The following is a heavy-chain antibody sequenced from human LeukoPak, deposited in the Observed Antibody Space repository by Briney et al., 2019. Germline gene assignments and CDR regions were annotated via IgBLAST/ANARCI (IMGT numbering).Heavy chain of an antibody. D-gene: IGHD4-23*01. CDR1: GGTFSSYA. V-gene: IGHV1-69*05. CDR2: IIPIFDTA. J-gene: IGHJ6*02. Sequence: ASVKVSCKASGGTFSSYAISWVRQAPGQGLEWMGGIIPIFDTANYAQKFQGRVTITTDESTSTAYMELSSLRSEDTAVYYCARPRALTTVAPPRLYYYYGMDVWGQGTTVTVSS. CDR3: ARPRALTTVAPPRLYYYYGMDV.